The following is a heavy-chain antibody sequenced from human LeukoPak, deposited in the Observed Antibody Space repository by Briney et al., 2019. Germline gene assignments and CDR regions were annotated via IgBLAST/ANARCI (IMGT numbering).Heavy chain of an antibody. D-gene: IGHD2-2*01. V-gene: IGHV3-23*01. CDR3: AKEGRCSSTSCRNDAFDI. CDR2: ISGSGGST. Sequence: PGGSLRLSCAASGFTFSSYAMSWVRQAPGKGLEWVSAISGSGGSTYYADSVKGRFTISRDNSKNTLYLQMNSLRAEDTAVYYCAKEGRCSSTSCRNDAFDIWGQGTMVTVSS. J-gene: IGHJ3*02. CDR1: GFTFSSYA.